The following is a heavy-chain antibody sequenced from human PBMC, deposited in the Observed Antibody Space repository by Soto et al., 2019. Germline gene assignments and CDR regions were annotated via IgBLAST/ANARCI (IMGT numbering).Heavy chain of an antibody. J-gene: IGHJ4*02. V-gene: IGHV4-59*08. CDR3: ARYSSGWYHYFDY. D-gene: IGHD6-19*01. CDR2: IYYSGST. Sequence: PSETLSLTCTVSGGSISSYYWSWIRQPPGKGLEWIGYIYYSGSTNYNPSLKSRVTISVDTSKNQFSLKLSSVTAADTAVYYCARYSSGWYHYFDYWAQGTLVTVSS. CDR1: GGSISSYY.